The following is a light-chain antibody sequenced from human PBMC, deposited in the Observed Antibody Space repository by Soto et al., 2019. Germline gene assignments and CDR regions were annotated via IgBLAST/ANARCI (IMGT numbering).Light chain of an antibody. CDR3: QQYNSYPWT. CDR2: ATS. V-gene: IGKV1-9*01. CDR1: QDIANY. Sequence: PSFLSASVGDRVTITCRASQDIANYLAWYQQKPGKAPKFLIYATSTLESGVPSNFSGSGSGTEFTLTINSLQPEDFATYYCQQYNSYPWTFGQRTKVDIK. J-gene: IGKJ1*01.